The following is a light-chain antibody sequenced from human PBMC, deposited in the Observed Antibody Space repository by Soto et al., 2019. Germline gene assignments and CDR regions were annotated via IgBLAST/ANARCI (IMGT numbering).Light chain of an antibody. J-gene: IGLJ1*01. CDR2: GNS. Sequence: SVVPQPPPVSGAPGQRDTNSCTGNSTNIGAGYDVHWYQQFPGTAPKLLIYGNSNRPSGVPDRFSGSKSGTSASLAITGLQAEDEADYYCQSYDSSLSGFYVFGTGTKVTVL. CDR3: QSYDSSLSGFYV. CDR1: STNIGAGYD. V-gene: IGLV1-40*01.